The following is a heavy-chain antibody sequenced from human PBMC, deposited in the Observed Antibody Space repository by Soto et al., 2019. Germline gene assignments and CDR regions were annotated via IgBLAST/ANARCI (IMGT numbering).Heavy chain of an antibody. D-gene: IGHD6-19*01. Sequence: SQTLSLTCAISGDSVSSNSTAWNWIRQSPSRGLEWLGRTYYRSKYYNDYAVAVKSRITINPDTSKNQFSLQLNYVTPEDTAVYYCARGPIGVTGTGVFDSWGQATLVTVSS. J-gene: IGHJ4*02. V-gene: IGHV6-1*01. CDR1: GDSVSSNSTA. CDR3: ARGPIGVTGTGVFDS. CDR2: TYYRSKYYN.